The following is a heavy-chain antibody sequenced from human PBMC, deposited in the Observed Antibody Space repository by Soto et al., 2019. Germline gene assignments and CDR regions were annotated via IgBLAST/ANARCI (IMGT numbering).Heavy chain of an antibody. J-gene: IGHJ4*01. D-gene: IGHD4-17*01. CDR3: ARVYGYLPSYFDY. V-gene: IGHV3-53*01. Sequence: PGGSLRLSCAASGFAVSSNYMTWVRQAPGKGLEWVSNLHTDLTSFYADSVKGRFAISRDNSKSTLYLQMNSLRVEDTAVYFCARVYGYLPSYFDYWGQGILVTVSS. CDR1: GFAVSSNY. CDR2: LHTDLTS.